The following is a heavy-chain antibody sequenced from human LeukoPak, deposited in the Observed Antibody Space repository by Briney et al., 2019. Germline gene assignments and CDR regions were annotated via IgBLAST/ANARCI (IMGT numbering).Heavy chain of an antibody. CDR1: GFTFSSYS. J-gene: IGHJ3*02. Sequence: GGSLRLSCAASGFTFSSYSMNWVRQAPGKGLEWVSYISSSSSTIYYADSVKGRFTISRDNAKNSLYLQMNSLRAEDTAVYYCARALDYGGNSQAFDIWGQGTMVTVSS. V-gene: IGHV3-48*01. CDR3: ARALDYGGNSQAFDI. CDR2: ISSSSSTI. D-gene: IGHD4-23*01.